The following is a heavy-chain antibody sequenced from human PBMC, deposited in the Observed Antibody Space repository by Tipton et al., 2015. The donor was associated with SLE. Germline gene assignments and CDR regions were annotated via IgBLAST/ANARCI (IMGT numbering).Heavy chain of an antibody. D-gene: IGHD2-8*01. CDR2: IYHSGST. Sequence: LRLSCAVSGYSISSGYYWGWIRQPPGKGLEWIGSIYHSGSTYYNPSLKSRVTISVDTSKNQFSLKLSSVTAADTAVYYCARGQGYASIWGQGTMVTVSS. J-gene: IGHJ3*02. CDR1: GYSISSGYY. V-gene: IGHV4-38-2*01. CDR3: ARGQGYASI.